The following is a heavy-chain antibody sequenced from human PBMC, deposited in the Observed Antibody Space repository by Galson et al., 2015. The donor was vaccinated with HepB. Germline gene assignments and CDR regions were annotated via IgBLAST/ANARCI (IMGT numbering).Heavy chain of an antibody. CDR3: AAGYWYFDL. V-gene: IGHV3-30-3*01. CDR1: GFTFSSYA. J-gene: IGHJ2*01. CDR2: ISYDGSNK. Sequence: SLRLSCAASGFTFSSYAMHWVRQAPGKGLEWVAVISYDGSNKYYADSVKGRFTISRDNSKNTLYLQMNSLRAEDTAVYYCAAGYWYFDLWGRGTLVTASS.